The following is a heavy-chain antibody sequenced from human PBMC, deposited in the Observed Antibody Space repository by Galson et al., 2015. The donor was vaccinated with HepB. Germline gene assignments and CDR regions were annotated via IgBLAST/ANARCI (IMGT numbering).Heavy chain of an antibody. D-gene: IGHD5-24*01. CDR2: IYYSGST. J-gene: IGHJ3*02. V-gene: IGHV4-59*01. Sequence: SETLSLTCTVSGGSISSYYWSWIRQPPGKGLEWIGYIYYSGSTNYNPSLKSRVTISVDTSKNQFSLKLSSVTAADTAVYYRARGPGGMATITNKEDAFDIWGQGTMVTVSS. CDR3: ARGPGGMATITNKEDAFDI. CDR1: GGSISSYY.